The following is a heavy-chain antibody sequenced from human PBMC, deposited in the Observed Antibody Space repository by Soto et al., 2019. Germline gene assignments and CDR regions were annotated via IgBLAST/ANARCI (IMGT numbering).Heavy chain of an antibody. CDR2: ISGSGGST. Sequence: PGGSLRLSCAASGFTFSSYAMSWVRQAPGKGLEWVSAISGSGGSTYYADSVKGRFTISRDNSKNTLYLQMNSLRAEDTAVYYCAKREYIVVVPAAMAWFDPWGQGTLVTVSS. D-gene: IGHD2-2*01. CDR3: AKREYIVVVPAAMAWFDP. V-gene: IGHV3-23*01. J-gene: IGHJ5*02. CDR1: GFTFSSYA.